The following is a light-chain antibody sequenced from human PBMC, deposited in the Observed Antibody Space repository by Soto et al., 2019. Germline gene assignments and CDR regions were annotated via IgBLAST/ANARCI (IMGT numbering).Light chain of an antibody. V-gene: IGKV1-9*01. CDR2: GAS. Sequence: DIQLTQSPSFLSASVGDRVTISCRASQDINTSVAWYQQKPGKAPRLLISGASTWQSGVPSRFSGSESGAVFTLTINSLQSEDFAVYYCQPYHHWPLTFGGGTKVDI. CDR3: QPYHHWPLT. J-gene: IGKJ4*01. CDR1: QDINTS.